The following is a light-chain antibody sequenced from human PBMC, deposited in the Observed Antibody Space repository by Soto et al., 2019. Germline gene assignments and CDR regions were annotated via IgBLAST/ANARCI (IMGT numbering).Light chain of an antibody. V-gene: IGKV3-20*01. Sequence: EIVLTQSPATLSLSPGERATLSCRGSQSVSSSFLAWYQQKPGQAPRLLIYRASSRATGIPDRFTGSGSGTDFTLTISRLEPEDFAVYYCQQYDSSPLTFGGGTKVEI. CDR3: QQYDSSPLT. CDR1: QSVSSSF. CDR2: RAS. J-gene: IGKJ4*01.